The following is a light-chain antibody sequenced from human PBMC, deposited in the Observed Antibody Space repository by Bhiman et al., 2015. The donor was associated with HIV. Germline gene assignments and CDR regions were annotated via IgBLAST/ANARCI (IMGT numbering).Light chain of an antibody. Sequence: QSALTQPASVSGSPGQSITISCTGTSSDVGGYNYVSWYLQHPGKAPKLMIYDVSNRPSGVSNRFSGSKSGNTASLTISGLQAEDEADYYCSSYTSSSTRVFGTGTKVTVL. CDR3: SSYTSSSTRV. CDR1: SSDVGGYNY. V-gene: IGLV2-14*03. J-gene: IGLJ1*01. CDR2: DVS.